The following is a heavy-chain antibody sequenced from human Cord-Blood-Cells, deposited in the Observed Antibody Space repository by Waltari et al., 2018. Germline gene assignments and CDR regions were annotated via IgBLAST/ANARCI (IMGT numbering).Heavy chain of an antibody. D-gene: IGHD3-9*01. CDR3: ARGNYDILTGYDSN. Sequence: QVQLQQWGAGLLKPSETLSLTCAVYGGSFSGYYWSWIRQPPGKGLGWIGEPNQSGSTSSYPALKSRVTISVDTSRNQCSLKLSSVTAADTAVYYCARGNYDILTGYDSNWGQGTLVTVSS. J-gene: IGHJ4*02. CDR2: PNQSGST. V-gene: IGHV4-34*01. CDR1: GGSFSGYY.